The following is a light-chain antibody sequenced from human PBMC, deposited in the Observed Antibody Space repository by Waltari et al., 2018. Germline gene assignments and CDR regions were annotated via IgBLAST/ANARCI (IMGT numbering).Light chain of an antibody. CDR2: EVS. Sequence: QSALTQPASVSGSPGQSITISCTGTSSDVGGYNYVSWYHQHPGKAPKLMIYEVSNRPAGVSNRFSGSKSGNTASLTISGLQAEDEADYYCSSYTSSSTLYYVFGTGTKVTVL. CDR3: SSYTSSSTLYYV. V-gene: IGLV2-14*01. CDR1: SSDVGGYNY. J-gene: IGLJ1*01.